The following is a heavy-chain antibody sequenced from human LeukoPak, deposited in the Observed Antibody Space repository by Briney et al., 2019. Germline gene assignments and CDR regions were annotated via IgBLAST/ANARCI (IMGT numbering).Heavy chain of an antibody. Sequence: ASVTVSCKASGYTFTSYGISWVRQAPGQGLEWMGWISAYNGNTNYAQRLQGRVTMTTDTSTSTAYTGLRSLRSDDTAVYYCAVGKPFDYWGQGTLVTVSS. CDR3: AVGKPFDY. CDR2: ISAYNGNT. CDR1: GYTFTSYG. J-gene: IGHJ4*02. V-gene: IGHV1-18*01. D-gene: IGHD4-23*01.